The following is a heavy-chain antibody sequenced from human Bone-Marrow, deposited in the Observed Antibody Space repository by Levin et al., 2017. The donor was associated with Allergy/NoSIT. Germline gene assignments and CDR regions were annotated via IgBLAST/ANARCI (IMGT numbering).Heavy chain of an antibody. J-gene: IGHJ2*01. CDR1: GGSVSSGSYY. Sequence: SETLSLTCTVSGGSVSSGSYYWSWIRQSPGKGLEWIGYVYYSGSANYNPSLKSRVTISVDTSKNQFSLKLSSVTAADTAMYYCSSPRGHDYVDFYWYFDLWGRGTLVTVSS. CDR2: VYYSGSA. D-gene: IGHD3-10*02. CDR3: SSPRGHDYVDFYWYFDL. V-gene: IGHV4-61*01.